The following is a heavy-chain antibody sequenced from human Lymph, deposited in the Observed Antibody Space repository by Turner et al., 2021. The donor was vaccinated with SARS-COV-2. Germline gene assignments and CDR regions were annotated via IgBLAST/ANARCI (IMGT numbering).Heavy chain of an antibody. CDR1: GFTFSSYA. V-gene: IGHV3-30-3*01. D-gene: IGHD6-19*01. J-gene: IGHJ4*02. CDR2: ISDDGSNK. Sequence: QVQLVESGGGVVQPGRSLRLSCPASGFTFSSYAMHWVRQAPGKGLEWVAVISDDGSNKYDADSVKGRFTISRDNSKNTLYLQMNSLRAEHTAVYYCARDFVAVTGPFDYWGQGTLVTVSS. CDR3: ARDFVAVTGPFDY.